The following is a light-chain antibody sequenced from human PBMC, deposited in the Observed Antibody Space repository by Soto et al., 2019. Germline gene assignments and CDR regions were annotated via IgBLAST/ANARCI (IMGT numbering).Light chain of an antibody. CDR1: QAVTGNY. CDR2: GAS. Sequence: EVVLTQSPDTLSLSPGERATLSCRASQAVTGNYLAWYQQKPGQAPRLLIYGASNRATGIPDRFSGSGSGTDFTLTISRLVPEDFAVYYCQQCGPSLKYTFGQGTKLEIK. J-gene: IGKJ2*01. V-gene: IGKV3-20*01. CDR3: QQCGPSLKYT.